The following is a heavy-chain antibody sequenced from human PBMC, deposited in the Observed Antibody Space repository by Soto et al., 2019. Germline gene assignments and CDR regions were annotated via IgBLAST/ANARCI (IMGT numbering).Heavy chain of an antibody. J-gene: IGHJ6*02. V-gene: IGHV3-48*03. CDR3: ASERPYCTNGVCYRWHYYYYYGMDV. Sequence: EVQLVESGGGLVQPGGSLRLSCAASGFTFSSYEMNWVRQAPGKGLEWVSYISSSGSTIYYADSVKGRFTISRDNATNSLYLQMNSLRGEETAVYYCASERPYCTNGVCYRWHYYYYYGMDVWGQGTTVTVSS. CDR1: GFTFSSYE. CDR2: ISSSGSTI. D-gene: IGHD2-8*01.